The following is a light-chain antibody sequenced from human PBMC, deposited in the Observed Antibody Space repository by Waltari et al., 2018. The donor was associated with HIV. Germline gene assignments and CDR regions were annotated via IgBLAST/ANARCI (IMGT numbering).Light chain of an antibody. Sequence: EIVMTQSPATLSVSLGKRATLSCRASQSIGNNLAWYQQKIGQAPSLVIYGTSTRATGVPARFTGSGSGTNFTLTINSLQSDDSGIYFCQQHTSSVTFGGGTKV. CDR1: QSIGNN. J-gene: IGKJ4*01. CDR3: QQHTSSVT. CDR2: GTS. V-gene: IGKV3D-15*01.